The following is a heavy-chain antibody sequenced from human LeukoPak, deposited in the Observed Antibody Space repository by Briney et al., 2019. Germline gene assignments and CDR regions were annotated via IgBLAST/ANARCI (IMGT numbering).Heavy chain of an antibody. Sequence: GGSLRLSCAASGFTFSSSWMYWVRQAPGKGLVWVPRINSDESITTYADSVKGRFTISRDNAKKTLYLQMNSLRAEDTAVYYCARGLVPGFLDYWGQGTPVTVSS. D-gene: IGHD4-11*01. V-gene: IGHV3-74*01. CDR2: INSDESIT. CDR3: ARGLVPGFLDY. J-gene: IGHJ4*02. CDR1: GFTFSSSW.